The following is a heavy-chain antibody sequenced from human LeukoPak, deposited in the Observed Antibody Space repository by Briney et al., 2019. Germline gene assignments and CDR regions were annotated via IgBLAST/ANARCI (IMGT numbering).Heavy chain of an antibody. CDR2: IFTSGST. D-gene: IGHD3-10*01. V-gene: IGHV4-4*07. J-gene: IGHJ6*03. Sequence: SETLSLTCIVSGGSISSYYWSWIRQPAGKGLEWIGHIFTSGSTNYNPSLKSRVTMSVDTSKKQFSLKLSSVTAADTAVYYCARDRYGSGKGPFDSYYYLDVWGKGTTVTISS. CDR1: GGSISSYY. CDR3: ARDRYGSGKGPFDSYYYLDV.